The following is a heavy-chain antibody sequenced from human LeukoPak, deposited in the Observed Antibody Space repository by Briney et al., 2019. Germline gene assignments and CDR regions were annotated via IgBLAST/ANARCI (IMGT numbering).Heavy chain of an antibody. CDR2: ISAYNGNT. CDR1: GYTFTSYG. V-gene: IGHV1-18*01. J-gene: IGHJ6*03. CDR3: ARGFSPNIVGAIGYYYYMDV. Sequence: ASVKVSCKASGYTFTSYGISWVRQAPGQGLEWMGWISAYNGNTNYAQKLQGRVTMTTDTSTSTAYMELRSLRSDDTAVYYCARGFSPNIVGAIGYYYYMDVWGKGTTVTVSS. D-gene: IGHD1-26*01.